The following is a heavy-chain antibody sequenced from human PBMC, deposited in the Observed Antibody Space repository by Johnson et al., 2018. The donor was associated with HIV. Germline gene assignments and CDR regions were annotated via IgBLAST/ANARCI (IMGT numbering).Heavy chain of an antibody. CDR2: ISGSGGST. Sequence: VHLVESGGGLVQSGGSLRLSCGASGFTVSSNYMNWVRQAPGKGLEWVSVISGSGGSTYYADSVKGRFTISRDNSKNTLYLQMNSRRAEDTAGYYCAKEGMGWLHHDAFDIWCQGTMVTVSS. CDR3: AKEGMGWLHHDAFDI. V-gene: IGHV3-23*04. D-gene: IGHD5-24*01. CDR1: GFTVSSNY. J-gene: IGHJ3*02.